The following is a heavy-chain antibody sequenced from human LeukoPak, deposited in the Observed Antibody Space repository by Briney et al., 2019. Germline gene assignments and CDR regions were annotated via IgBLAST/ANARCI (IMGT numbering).Heavy chain of an antibody. Sequence: GGSLRLSCAASGFTFSSYAMSWVRQAPGKGLEWVSDISGSGASTYYADSVKGRFTISRDNAKNSLYLQMNSLRAEDTAVYYCAREKHISYWGQGTLVTVSS. V-gene: IGHV3-23*01. J-gene: IGHJ4*02. CDR1: GFTFSSYA. CDR3: AREKHISY. CDR2: ISGSGAST. D-gene: IGHD2-21*01.